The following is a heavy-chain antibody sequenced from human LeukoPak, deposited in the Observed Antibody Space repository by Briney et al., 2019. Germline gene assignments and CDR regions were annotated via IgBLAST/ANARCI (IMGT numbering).Heavy chain of an antibody. CDR3: AKAGYYDGDAFDI. CDR2: ISGSGGST. Sequence: GGSLRLSCAASGFTFSSYAMSWVRQAPGKGLEWVSAISGSGGSTYYADSVKGRFTISGDNSKNTLYLQMNSLRAEDTAVYYCAKAGYYDGDAFDIWGQGTMVTVSS. J-gene: IGHJ3*02. D-gene: IGHD3-22*01. CDR1: GFTFSSYA. V-gene: IGHV3-23*01.